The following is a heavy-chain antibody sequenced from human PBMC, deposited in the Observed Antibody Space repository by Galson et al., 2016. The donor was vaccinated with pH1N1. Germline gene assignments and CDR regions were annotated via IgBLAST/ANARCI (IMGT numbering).Heavy chain of an antibody. Sequence: SLRLSCAASGFTLSDYIMNWVRQAPGKGLEWVSSISSNSIYIYYADSAKGRFTISRDNAKNSMYLQMNSLRVEDTAIYFCARYSGSYRTHDAFDIWGQGTMVTVSS. CDR3: ARYSGSYRTHDAFDI. J-gene: IGHJ3*02. V-gene: IGHV3-21*06. D-gene: IGHD1-26*01. CDR1: GFTLSDYI. CDR2: ISSNSIYI.